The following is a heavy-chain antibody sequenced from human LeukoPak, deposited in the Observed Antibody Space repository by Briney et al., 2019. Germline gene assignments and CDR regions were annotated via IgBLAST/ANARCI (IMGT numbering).Heavy chain of an antibody. J-gene: IGHJ6*02. CDR3: ACQPAPAHYYGMDV. CDR1: GGSISSYY. Sequence: PSETLSLTCTVSGGSISSYYWSWIRQPAGKGLEWIGRIYTSGSTNYNPSLKSRVTMSVDTSKNQFSLKLSSVTAADTAVYYCACQPAPAHYYGMDVWGQGTTVTVSS. CDR2: IYTSGST. V-gene: IGHV4-4*07. D-gene: IGHD2-2*01.